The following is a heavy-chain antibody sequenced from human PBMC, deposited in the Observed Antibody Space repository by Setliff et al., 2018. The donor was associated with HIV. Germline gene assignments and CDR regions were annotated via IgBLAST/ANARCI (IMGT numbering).Heavy chain of an antibody. J-gene: IGHJ6*03. D-gene: IGHD3-16*02. CDR2: INHSGST. Sequence: SETLSLTCSVSGGAISGSGYYWSWIRQPPGKGLEWIGEINHSGSTNYNPSLKSRVTISVDTSKNQFSLKLTSVTAADTAVYYCARGRDYVWGSYRPRRYYYYNMDVWGKGTTVTVSS. CDR1: GGAISGSGYY. V-gene: IGHV4-34*01. CDR3: ARGRDYVWGSYRPRRYYYYNMDV.